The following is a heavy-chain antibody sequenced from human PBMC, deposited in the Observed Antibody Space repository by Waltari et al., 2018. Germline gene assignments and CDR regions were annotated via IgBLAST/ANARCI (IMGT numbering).Heavy chain of an antibody. V-gene: IGHV3-9*01. CDR3: AKDRGEEDGGYALDP. D-gene: IGHD5-12*01. CDR1: GFIFEEYA. Sequence: EVHLVESGGGLVQPGMCMRLSCAASGFIFEEYAMHWVRQAPGKGLEWFSVLGHNSRKRDYAHSVPGRFTISRDNAKNSVYLQMNSLKTEATAFYYCAKDRGEEDGGYALDPWGQVPLVIVSS. CDR2: LGHNSRKR. J-gene: IGHJ5*02.